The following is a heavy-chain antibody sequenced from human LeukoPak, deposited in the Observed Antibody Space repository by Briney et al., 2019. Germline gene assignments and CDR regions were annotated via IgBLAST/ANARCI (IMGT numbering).Heavy chain of an antibody. J-gene: IGHJ4*02. D-gene: IGHD5-24*01. Sequence: ASVKVSCKTTGHNLSVYHVHWVRQAPGQGLEWMEWFNGNGGGTKYAQKFQGRVTMTRDTSIDTDYMELTSLISDDTAVYYCARDPLDGNFYFDYWGQGTLVTVAS. CDR2: FNGNGGGT. CDR1: GHNLSVYH. CDR3: ARDPLDGNFYFDY. V-gene: IGHV1-2*02.